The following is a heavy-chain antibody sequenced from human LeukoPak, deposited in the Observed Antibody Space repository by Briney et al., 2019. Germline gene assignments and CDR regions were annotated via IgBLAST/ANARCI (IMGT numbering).Heavy chain of an antibody. CDR1: GFTFSSYS. CDR2: ISSSSYI. J-gene: IGHJ3*02. V-gene: IGHV3-21*01. Sequence: PGGSLRLSCAASGFTFSSYSMNWVRQAPGKGLEWVSSISSSSYIYYADSVKGRFTISRDNAKNSLYLQMNSLRAEDTAVYYCAREKLLYYYDSSGNDAFDIWGQGTMVTVSS. CDR3: AREKLLYYYDSSGNDAFDI. D-gene: IGHD3-22*01.